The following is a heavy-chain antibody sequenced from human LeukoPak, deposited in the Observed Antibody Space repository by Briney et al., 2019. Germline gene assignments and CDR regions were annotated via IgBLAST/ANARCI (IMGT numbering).Heavy chain of an antibody. J-gene: IGHJ4*02. Sequence: GGSLRLSCAASGFTFSSCGMHWVRQAPGKGLEWVAVIWYDGSNKYYADSVKGRFTISRDNSKNTLYLQMNSLRAEDTAVYYCAKDLDSSGYYYFDYWGQGTLVTVSS. CDR3: AKDLDSSGYYYFDY. CDR1: GFTFSSCG. D-gene: IGHD3-22*01. V-gene: IGHV3-33*06. CDR2: IWYDGSNK.